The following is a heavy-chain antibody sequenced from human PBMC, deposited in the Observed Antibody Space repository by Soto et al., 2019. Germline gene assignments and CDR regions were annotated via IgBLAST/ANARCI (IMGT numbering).Heavy chain of an antibody. CDR1: GFTFSSYT. D-gene: IGHD7-27*01. V-gene: IGHV3-23*01. CDR2: ISGSGSST. J-gene: IGHJ4*02. CDR3: AKAWGIDY. Sequence: EVQLLESGGGLVEPGGSRRLSCAASGFTFSSYTMSWVRQAPGKGLEWVSTISGSGSSTYSADSVKGRFTTSRDNTKNTLDLQMNSLRVEDTAIYYCAKAWGIDYWGQGTLVTVSS.